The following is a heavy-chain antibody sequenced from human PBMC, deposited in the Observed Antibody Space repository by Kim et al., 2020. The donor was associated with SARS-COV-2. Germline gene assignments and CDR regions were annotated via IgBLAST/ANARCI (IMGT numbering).Heavy chain of an antibody. CDR1: GGSISSYY. D-gene: IGHD3-16*02. J-gene: IGHJ4*02. V-gene: IGHV4-59*01. CDR2: VYYSGST. CDR3: AREHYDYVWGSYRPGYFDY. Sequence: SETLSLTCTVSGGSISSYYWSWIRQPPGKGLEWIGYVYYSGSTNYNPSLKSRVTISVETSKNQFSLKLSSVPAADTAVYYCAREHYDYVWGSYRPGYFDYWGQGTLVTVSS.